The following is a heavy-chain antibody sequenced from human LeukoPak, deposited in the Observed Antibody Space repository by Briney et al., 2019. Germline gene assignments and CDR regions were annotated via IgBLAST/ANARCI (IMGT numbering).Heavy chain of an antibody. D-gene: IGHD3-3*01. V-gene: IGHV4-59*01. CDR2: IYYRGST. CDR1: GGSISSYY. J-gene: IGHJ5*02. Sequence: PSETLSLTCTVSGGSISSYYWSWIGQPPGKGMEWIGYIYYRGSTNYNPSLKSRVTISVDTSKNQFSLKLSSVTAADTAAYYCARSAYYDFWSGYYTGIGWFDPWGQGTLVTVSS. CDR3: ARSAYYDFWSGYYTGIGWFDP.